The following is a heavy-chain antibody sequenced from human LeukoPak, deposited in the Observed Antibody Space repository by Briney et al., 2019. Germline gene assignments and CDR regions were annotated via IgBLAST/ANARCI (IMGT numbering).Heavy chain of an antibody. D-gene: IGHD6-19*01. V-gene: IGHV1-2*02. Sequence: ASVTVSCTASGYTFTDYYIHWVRQAPGQGLEWIGWIYPNTGGTNYPQQFEGRITMTRDTSISTAYMELTRLRFDDTAVYYCATGINYNSGWYGSFDSWGQGSLVTVSS. CDR2: IYPNTGGT. J-gene: IGHJ4*02. CDR3: ATGINYNSGWYGSFDS. CDR1: GYTFTDYY.